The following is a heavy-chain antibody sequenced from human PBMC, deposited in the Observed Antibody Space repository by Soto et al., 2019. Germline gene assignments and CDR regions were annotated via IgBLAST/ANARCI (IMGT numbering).Heavy chain of an antibody. V-gene: IGHV3-30-3*01. CDR1: GFTFSSYA. CDR3: ARDWETSATGLIDS. Sequence: VQLVESGGGVVQPGRSLRLSCVASGFTFSSYALHWVRQAPGKGLEWVAVTSYDGSNKYYADSVEGRFTISRDNSKNKLYLQTSSLTTEDTAMYDCARDWETSATGLIDSWGQGTLVTVSS. CDR2: TSYDGSNK. J-gene: IGHJ4*02. D-gene: IGHD3-9*01.